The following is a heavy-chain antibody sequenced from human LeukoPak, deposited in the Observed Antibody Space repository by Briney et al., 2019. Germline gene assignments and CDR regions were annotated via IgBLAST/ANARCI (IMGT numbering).Heavy chain of an antibody. V-gene: IGHV1-2*02. Sequence: ASVKVSCKASGYTFTGYYMHWVRQAPGQGLEWMGWINPNSGGTNYAQKFQGRVTVTRDTSISTAYMELSRLRYDDTAVYYCARGPYGSGSSFDYWGQGTLVTVSS. D-gene: IGHD3-10*01. CDR2: INPNSGGT. J-gene: IGHJ4*02. CDR3: ARGPYGSGSSFDY. CDR1: GYTFTGYY.